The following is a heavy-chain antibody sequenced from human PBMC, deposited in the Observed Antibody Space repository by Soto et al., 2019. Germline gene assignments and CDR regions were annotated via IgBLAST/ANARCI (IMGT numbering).Heavy chain of an antibody. V-gene: IGHV4-61*01. Sequence: ETLSLTCSVSGGSVSSGSFHWSWIRQPPGKGLQFIGSIFYNGTANYSPSLKNRVSISIDTSQSQFFLQLISVAAADTAVYYCARIGGWYDIDFWGQGSLVTVSS. CDR3: ARIGGWYDIDF. CDR2: IFYNGTA. J-gene: IGHJ4*02. CDR1: GGSVSSGSFH. D-gene: IGHD6-19*01.